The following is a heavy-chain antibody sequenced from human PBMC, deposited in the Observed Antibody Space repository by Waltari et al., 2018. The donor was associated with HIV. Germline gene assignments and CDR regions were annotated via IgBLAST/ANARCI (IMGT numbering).Heavy chain of an antibody. D-gene: IGHD6-19*01. J-gene: IGHJ4*02. CDR1: GLTFSGSP. Sequence: EVQLVASGGGVVQPGGSLNLSCAASGLTFSGSPLHWVRQGSGKGLEWVGRIRTKANSYATAYAASVKGRFIISRDDSKNTAYLQMNNLKTEDTAVYYCTRLVAAVAGTGYWGQGTLVTVSS. CDR3: TRLVAAVAGTGY. CDR2: IRTKANSYAT. V-gene: IGHV3-73*01.